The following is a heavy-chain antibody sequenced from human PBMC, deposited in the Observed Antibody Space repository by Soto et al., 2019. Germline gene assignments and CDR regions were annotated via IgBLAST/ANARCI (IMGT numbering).Heavy chain of an antibody. CDR2: INPNGGST. V-gene: IGHV1-46*03. CDR1: GYTFINYY. J-gene: IGHJ6*03. CDR3: VRATAARQRDYSYHYYLHI. Sequence: QVQLVQSGAEVKKPGASVKVSCKASGYTFINYYIHWVRQAPGQGLEWMGVINPNGGSTVYAQKFHGSATLTRDTSTSTVYVELSSLRSDDTAVYFCVRATAARQRDYSYHYYLHIWGKGTTVTVSS. D-gene: IGHD6-6*01.